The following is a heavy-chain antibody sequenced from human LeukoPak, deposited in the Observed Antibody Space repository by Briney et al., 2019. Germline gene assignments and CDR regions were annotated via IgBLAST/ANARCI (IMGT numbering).Heavy chain of an antibody. CDR1: GGSFSGYY. D-gene: IGHD2-2*01. Sequence: PSETLSLTCAVYGGSFSGYYWSWIRQPPGKGLEWIGEINHSGSTDYNPSLKSRVTISVDTSKNQFSLKLSSVTAADTAVYYCARGRGYCISTGCYEDYRGHGTLVTVSS. CDR3: ARGRGYCISTGCYEDY. V-gene: IGHV4-34*01. CDR2: INHSGST. J-gene: IGHJ4*01.